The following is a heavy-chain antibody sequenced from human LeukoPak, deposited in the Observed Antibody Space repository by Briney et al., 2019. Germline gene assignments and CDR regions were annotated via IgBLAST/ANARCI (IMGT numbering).Heavy chain of an antibody. V-gene: IGHV4-39*02. Sequence: PSETLSLTCTVSGGSISSSGYYWGWIRQPPGKGLEWIGSMFYTGSTYYSPSLRSRVPLSADMSQNHFSLKVTSVTAADTAVYYCARRSSAWNAFDIWGRGTMVTVSS. CDR2: MFYTGST. CDR3: ARRSSAWNAFDI. D-gene: IGHD6-19*01. CDR1: GGSISSSGYY. J-gene: IGHJ3*02.